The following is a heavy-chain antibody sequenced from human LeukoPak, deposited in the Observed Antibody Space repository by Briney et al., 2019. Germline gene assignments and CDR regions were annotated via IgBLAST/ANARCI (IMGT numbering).Heavy chain of an antibody. Sequence: GGSLRLSCVASGFTFSTFAMIWVRQPPGKGLEWVSTISGSADNTYYADSVKGRFTISRDNSKNTLYLQMNSLRAEDTAIYYCAREEYIGYDLYSFDYWGQGALVTVSS. CDR1: GFTFSTFA. J-gene: IGHJ4*02. CDR3: AREEYIGYDLYSFDY. D-gene: IGHD5-12*01. V-gene: IGHV3-23*01. CDR2: ISGSADNT.